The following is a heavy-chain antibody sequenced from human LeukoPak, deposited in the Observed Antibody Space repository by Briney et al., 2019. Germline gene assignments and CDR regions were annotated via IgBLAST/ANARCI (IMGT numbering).Heavy chain of an antibody. D-gene: IGHD3-10*02. CDR3: ARITMSRFDP. CDR2: IYGGGTT. CDR1: GFTFDDYA. J-gene: IGHJ5*02. V-gene: IGHV3-53*01. Sequence: PGGSLRLSCAASGFTFDDYAMHWVRQAPGKGLEWVSVIYGGGTTYYADSVKGRFTISRDNSKNTLYLQMNSLRAEDTAVYYCARITMSRFDPWGQGTLVTVS.